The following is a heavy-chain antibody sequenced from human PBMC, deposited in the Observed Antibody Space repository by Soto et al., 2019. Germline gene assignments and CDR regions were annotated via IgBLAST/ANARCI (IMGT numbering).Heavy chain of an antibody. CDR2: IKSKTDGGTT. CDR3: TTRSGYSYGLYYYYYGMDV. CDR1: GFTFSNAW. V-gene: IGHV3-15*01. J-gene: IGHJ6*02. Sequence: VGSLRLSCAASGFTFSNAWMSWVRQAPGKGLEWVGRIKSKTDGGTTDYAAPVKGRFTISRDDSKNTLYLQMNSLKTEDTAVYYCTTRSGYSYGLYYYYYGMDVWGQGTTVTAP. D-gene: IGHD5-18*01.